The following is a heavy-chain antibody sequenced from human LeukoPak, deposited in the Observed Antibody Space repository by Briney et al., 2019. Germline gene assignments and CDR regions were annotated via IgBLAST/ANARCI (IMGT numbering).Heavy chain of an antibody. J-gene: IGHJ4*02. V-gene: IGHV4-39*07. CDR2: IYYSGST. CDR3: ASGGPSSGVLCYFDY. Sequence: SETLSLTCTVSGGSISSSSYYWGWIRQPPGKGLEWIGSIYYSGSTYYNPSLKSRVTISVDTSKNQFSLKLSSVTAADTAVYYCASGGPSSGVLCYFDYWGQGTLVTVSS. D-gene: IGHD6-19*01. CDR1: GGSISSSSYY.